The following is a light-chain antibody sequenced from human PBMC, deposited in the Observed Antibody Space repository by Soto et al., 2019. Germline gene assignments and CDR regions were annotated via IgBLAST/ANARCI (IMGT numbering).Light chain of an antibody. CDR2: GAS. V-gene: IGKV3-20*01. CDR1: QSVSSSY. CDR3: QQYNSYPWT. Sequence: EIVLTHSPGTLSLSPCEGAALSLSASQSVSSSYLAWDPQKPGQAPRLLIYGASSRATGIPDRFSGSGSGTDFTLTISSLQPDDFATYYCQQYNSYPWTFGQGTKVDI. J-gene: IGKJ1*01.